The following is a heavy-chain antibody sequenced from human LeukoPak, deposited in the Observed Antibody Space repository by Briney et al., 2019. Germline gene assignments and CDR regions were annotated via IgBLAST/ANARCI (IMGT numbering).Heavy chain of an antibody. J-gene: IGHJ4*02. D-gene: IGHD4-17*01. CDR1: GFIFSSYA. CDR3: VKVGSNYGDPKDY. V-gene: IGHV3-23*01. CDR2: ISGGGDYT. Sequence: GSLRLSCAASGFIFSSYAMSWVRQAPGKGLEWVSTISGGGDYTFYADSVKGRFTVSRDNSKNTLFVQMNSLRADDTAVYYCVKVGSNYGDPKDYWGQGTLVSVTS.